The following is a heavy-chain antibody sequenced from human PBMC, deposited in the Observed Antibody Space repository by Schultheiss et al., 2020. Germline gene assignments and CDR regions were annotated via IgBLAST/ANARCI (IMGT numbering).Heavy chain of an antibody. CDR1: GFTFSNAW. J-gene: IGHJ4*02. CDR3: ARADSSSSEVFDY. CDR2: IKQDGSEK. Sequence: GGSLRLSCAASGFTFSNAWMSWVRQAPGKGLEWVANIKQDGSEKYYVDSVKGRFTISRDNAKNSLYLQMNSLRAEDTAVYYCARADSSSSEVFDYWGQGTLVTVYS. V-gene: IGHV3-7*03. D-gene: IGHD6-6*01.